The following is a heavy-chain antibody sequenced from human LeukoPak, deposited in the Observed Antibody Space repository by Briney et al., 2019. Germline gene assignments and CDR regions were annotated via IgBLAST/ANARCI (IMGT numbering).Heavy chain of an antibody. CDR1: GFTFSSYE. J-gene: IGHJ4*02. V-gene: IGHV3-48*03. Sequence: PGGSLRLSCAASGFTFSSYEMNWVRQAPGKGLEWVSYISSSGTPIYYADSVKGRFTISRDNSKNTLYLQMNSLRAEDTAVYYCARDLGDSSGPFDYWGQGTLVTVSS. CDR2: ISSSGTPI. CDR3: ARDLGDSSGPFDY. D-gene: IGHD3-22*01.